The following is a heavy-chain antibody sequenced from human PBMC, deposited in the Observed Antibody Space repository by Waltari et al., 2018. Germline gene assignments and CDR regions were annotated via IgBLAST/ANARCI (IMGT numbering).Heavy chain of an antibody. Sequence: DVQVVESGGGLVQPGESLRLSCAASGFTFSSYWMHWVRQVPGKGPICVSSINSEANRKEYAESVKGRFSISRDNAKNMLYLQMNSLRAEDTAVYYCARSTLSGASYLDNWGQGTLVTVSS. D-gene: IGHD7-27*01. J-gene: IGHJ4*02. CDR3: ARSTLSGASYLDN. CDR1: GFTFSSYW. CDR2: INSEANRK. V-gene: IGHV3-74*01.